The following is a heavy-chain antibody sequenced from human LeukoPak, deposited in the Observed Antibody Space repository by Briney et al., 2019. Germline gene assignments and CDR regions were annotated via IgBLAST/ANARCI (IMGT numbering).Heavy chain of an antibody. J-gene: IGHJ1*01. V-gene: IGHV4-59*08. CDR2: IYYSGST. CDR1: GGSISGYY. D-gene: IGHD6-13*01. CDR3: ARHPRWSGYFQH. Sequence: PSETLSLTCTVSGGSISGYYWSWIRQPPGKGLEWIGYIYYSGSTNYNPSLKSRVTISVDTSKNQFSLKLSSVTAADTAVYYCARHPRWSGYFQHWGQGTLVTVSS.